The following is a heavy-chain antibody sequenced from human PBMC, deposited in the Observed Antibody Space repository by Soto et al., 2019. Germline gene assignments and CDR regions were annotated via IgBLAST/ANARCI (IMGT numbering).Heavy chain of an antibody. CDR1: GGTLSSYT. Sequence: SVKVSCKASGGTLSSYTISWVRQAPGQGLEWMGRIIPILGIANYAQKFQGRVTITADKSTSTAYMELSSLRSEDTAVYYCARDPSGTGTTSNWGQRPLVTVSS. CDR3: ARDPSGTGTTSN. V-gene: IGHV1-69*04. CDR2: IIPILGIA. D-gene: IGHD1-7*01. J-gene: IGHJ4*02.